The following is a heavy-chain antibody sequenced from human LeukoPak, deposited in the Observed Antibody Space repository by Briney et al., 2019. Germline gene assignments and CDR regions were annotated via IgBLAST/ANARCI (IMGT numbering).Heavy chain of an antibody. CDR2: INHSGST. CDR3: ARGGGSGDY. CDR1: GGSFSGYY. J-gene: IGHJ4*02. Sequence: NPSETLSLTCAVYGGSFSGYYWSWIRQPPGKGLEWIGEINHSGSTNYNPSLKSRVTISVDTSKNQFSLKLSSVTAADTAVYYCARGGGSGDYWGQGTLVTVSS. D-gene: IGHD6-25*01. V-gene: IGHV4-34*01.